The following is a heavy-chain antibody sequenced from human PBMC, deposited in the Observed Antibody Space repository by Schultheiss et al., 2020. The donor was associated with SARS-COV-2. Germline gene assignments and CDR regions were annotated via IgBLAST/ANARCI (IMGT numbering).Heavy chain of an antibody. Sequence: SETLSLTCTVSGGSISTYYWNWIRQPPGKGLEWIGYIYYSGSTNYNPFLKSRVTMSVDTSKNQFSLKLNSVTAADTAVYYCARAERSSDPRSPPDYWGQGTVVTVSS. CDR1: GGSISTYY. CDR3: ARAERSSDPRSPPDY. V-gene: IGHV4-59*12. J-gene: IGHJ4*02. CDR2: IYYSGST. D-gene: IGHD2-15*01.